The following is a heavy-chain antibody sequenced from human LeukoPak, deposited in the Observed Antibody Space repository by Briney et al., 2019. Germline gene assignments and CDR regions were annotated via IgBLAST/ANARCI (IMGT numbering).Heavy chain of an antibody. Sequence: GGSLRLSCAASGFNFSSYAMHWVRQAPGKGLEWVAVISYDGSNKYYADSVKGRFTISRDNSKNTLYLQMNSLRAEDTAVYYCARDRRTAGHYYYYGMDVWGQGTTVTVSS. J-gene: IGHJ6*02. V-gene: IGHV3-30*04. CDR3: ARDRRTAGHYYYYGMDV. D-gene: IGHD6-13*01. CDR2: ISYDGSNK. CDR1: GFNFSSYA.